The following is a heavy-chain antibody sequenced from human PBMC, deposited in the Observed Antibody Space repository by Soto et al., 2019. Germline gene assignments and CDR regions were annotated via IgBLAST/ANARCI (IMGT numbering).Heavy chain of an antibody. V-gene: IGHV1-69*01. D-gene: IGHD3-16*01. CDR3: ARATTRNGGDYYYGMDV. Sequence: QVQLVQSVAEVTKPGSSVKVSCKASGGTFSSYAISWVRQAPGQGLEWMGGIIPIFGTANYAQKFQGRVTITADESTSTAYMELSSLRSEYTAVYYCARATTRNGGDYYYGMDVWGQGTTVTVSS. J-gene: IGHJ6*02. CDR1: GGTFSSYA. CDR2: IIPIFGTA.